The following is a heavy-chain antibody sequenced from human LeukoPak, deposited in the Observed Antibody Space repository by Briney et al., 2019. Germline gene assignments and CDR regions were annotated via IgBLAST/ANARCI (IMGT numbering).Heavy chain of an antibody. V-gene: IGHV3-30*01. D-gene: IGHD3-10*01. J-gene: IGHJ4*02. CDR1: GFTFSNYE. Sequence: QPGGSLRLSCAASGFTFSNYEMHWVRQAPGKGLEWVGVISYDGSKKNYADSVKGRFTISRDSSKNTLYLQMNSLRGEDTAVYYCARITLVRKVVNREIDYWGQGTLVTVSS. CDR3: ARITLVRKVVNREIDY. CDR2: ISYDGSKK.